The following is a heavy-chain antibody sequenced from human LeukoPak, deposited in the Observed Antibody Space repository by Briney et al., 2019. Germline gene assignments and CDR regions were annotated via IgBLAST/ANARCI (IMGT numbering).Heavy chain of an antibody. D-gene: IGHD2-2*01. CDR1: GFTFSSYE. CDR3: ARFGTPNRRYCSSTSCYEDY. CDR2: ISSSGSTI. J-gene: IGHJ4*02. Sequence: GGSLRLSCAASGFTFSSYEMNWVRQAPGKGLEWVSYISSSGSTIYYADSVKGRFTISRDNAKNSLYLQMNSLRAEDTAVYYCARFGTPNRRYCSSTSCYEDYWGQGTLVTVSS. V-gene: IGHV3-48*03.